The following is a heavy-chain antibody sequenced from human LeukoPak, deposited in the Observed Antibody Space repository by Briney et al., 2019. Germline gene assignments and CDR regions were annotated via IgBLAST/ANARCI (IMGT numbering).Heavy chain of an antibody. Sequence: PGGSLRLSCAASGFTFSSYWMHWVRQAPGKGLVWVSRINGDGSSTSYADSVKGRFTISRDNAKSTLYLQMSGLRAEDTAVYYCARLLDLDYWGQGTLVTVSS. D-gene: IGHD3/OR15-3a*01. V-gene: IGHV3-74*01. J-gene: IGHJ4*02. CDR2: INGDGSST. CDR1: GFTFSSYW. CDR3: ARLLDLDY.